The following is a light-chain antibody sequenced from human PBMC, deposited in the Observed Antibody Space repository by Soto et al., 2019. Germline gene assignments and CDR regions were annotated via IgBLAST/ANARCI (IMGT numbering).Light chain of an antibody. CDR3: QSYDSSLSVV. J-gene: IGLJ2*01. CDR1: SSNIGAGYD. Sequence: QSVLTQPPSLSGAPGQRVTISCTGSSSNIGAGYDVHWYQQLPGTAPKLLIYGNSNRPSGVPDRFSGSKSDTSASLAITKLQAEDEADYYCQSYDSSLSVVFGGGTKVTVL. V-gene: IGLV1-40*01. CDR2: GNS.